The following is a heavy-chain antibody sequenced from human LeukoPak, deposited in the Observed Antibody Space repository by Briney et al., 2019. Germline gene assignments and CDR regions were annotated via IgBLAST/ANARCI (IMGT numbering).Heavy chain of an antibody. CDR2: ISSSSSYI. CDR1: GFTFSSYS. J-gene: IGHJ5*02. V-gene: IGHV3-21*01. Sequence: AGGSLRLSCAASGFTFSSYSMNWVRQAPGKGLEWVSSISSSSSYIYYADSVEGRFTISRDNAKNSLYLQMNSLRAEDTAVYYCAKESSSNWFDPWGQGTLVTVSS. D-gene: IGHD6-13*01. CDR3: AKESSSNWFDP.